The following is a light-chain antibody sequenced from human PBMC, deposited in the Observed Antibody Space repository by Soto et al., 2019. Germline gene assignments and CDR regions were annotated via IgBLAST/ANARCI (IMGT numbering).Light chain of an antibody. CDR1: QNVNSSS. CDR3: QHFGSSPPKFT. Sequence: EIVLTQSPATLSLSPGERATLSCRASQNVNSSSLAWYQQRPGQAPRLLLYDASSRATDIPDNFSGSGSGTDFTLTISRLEPEDFALYYCQHFGSSPPKFTFGLGTKLEI. J-gene: IGKJ2*01. V-gene: IGKV3-20*01. CDR2: DAS.